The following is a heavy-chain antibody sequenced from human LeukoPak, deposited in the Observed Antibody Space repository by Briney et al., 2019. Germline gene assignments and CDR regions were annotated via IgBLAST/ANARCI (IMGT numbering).Heavy chain of an antibody. J-gene: IGHJ6*04. CDR3: ARDPARPRNYYRSGSFVYYGMDV. Sequence: SETLSLTCAVYGGSFSGYYWSWIRQPPGKGLEWIGEINQSGSTNYNPSLKSRVTISVDTSKNQFSLKLSSVTAADTAVYYCARDPARPRNYYRSGSFVYYGMDVWGKGTTVTVSS. CDR1: GGSFSGYY. D-gene: IGHD3-10*01. V-gene: IGHV4-34*01. CDR2: INQSGST.